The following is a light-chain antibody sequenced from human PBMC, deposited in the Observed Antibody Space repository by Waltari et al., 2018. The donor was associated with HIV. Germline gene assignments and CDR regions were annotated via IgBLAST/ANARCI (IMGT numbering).Light chain of an antibody. J-gene: IGLJ3*02. CDR3: AIWDGLNGWV. CDR1: YSNIGRRI. CDR2: RNS. V-gene: IGLV1-44*01. Sequence: QSVLTQPPSASGTPGQGVTIPCSGSYSNIGRRIPNVLWYQQPPGAAPNLPIYRNSQRPAGVPDRFSGSKSGTSASLAISAIQSEDEADYYCAIWDGLNGWVFGGGTRVTVL.